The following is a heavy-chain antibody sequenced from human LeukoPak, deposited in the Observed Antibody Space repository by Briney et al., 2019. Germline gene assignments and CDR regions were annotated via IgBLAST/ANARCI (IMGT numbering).Heavy chain of an antibody. V-gene: IGHV4-39*01. D-gene: IGHD6-6*01. CDR3: ARLSSSSTFHFDY. CDR1: GGSISSSSYY. J-gene: IGHJ4*02. Sequence: SETLSLTCTVSGGSISSSSYYWGWIRQPPGKGLEWIGSIYYSGSTYYNPSLKSRVTISVDTSKNQFSLKLSSVTAADTAVYYCARLSSSSTFHFDYWGQGTLVTVSS. CDR2: IYYSGST.